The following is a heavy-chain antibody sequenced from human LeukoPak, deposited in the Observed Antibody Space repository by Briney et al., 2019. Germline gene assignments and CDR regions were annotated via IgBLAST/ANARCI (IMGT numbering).Heavy chain of an antibody. CDR1: GYTFTSYG. CDR3: AKDFEDTALFKS. CDR2: IGVYNGDT. Sequence: ASVTVSCKASGYTFTSYGISWVRQAPGQGLEWMGWIGVYNGDTNYAQKFQGRVTMTADTSTTTAYLELGGLTSDDTAVYYCAKDFEDTALFKSWGQGTLVTVSS. V-gene: IGHV1-18*01. J-gene: IGHJ5*02. D-gene: IGHD5-18*01.